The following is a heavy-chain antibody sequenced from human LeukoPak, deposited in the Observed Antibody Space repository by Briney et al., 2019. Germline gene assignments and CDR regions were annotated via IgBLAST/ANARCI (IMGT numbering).Heavy chain of an antibody. CDR1: GYSISSGYY. D-gene: IGHD2-21*01. J-gene: IGHJ6*03. Sequence: SETLSLTCTVSGYSISSGYYWSWIRQPPGKGLEWIGEINHSGSTNYNPSLKSRVTISVDTSKNQFSLKLSSVTAADTAVYYCAREIGYYYYYMDVWGKGTTVTVSS. V-gene: IGHV4-38-2*02. CDR2: INHSGST. CDR3: AREIGYYYYYMDV.